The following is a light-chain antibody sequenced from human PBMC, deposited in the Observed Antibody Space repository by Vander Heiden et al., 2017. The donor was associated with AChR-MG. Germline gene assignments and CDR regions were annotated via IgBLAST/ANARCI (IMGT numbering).Light chain of an antibody. V-gene: IGKV3-20*01. CDR1: QSVSSSY. J-gene: IGKJ1*01. CDR2: GAS. Sequence: EIVLTQSPGTLSLSPGERATLSCRASQSVSSSYLAWEQQKPGQATRLLSYGASSRATSIPDRFSGSGSGTDFTLTISRLEPEDFAVYYCQQYGSSPTWTFGQGTKVEIK. CDR3: QQYGSSPTWT.